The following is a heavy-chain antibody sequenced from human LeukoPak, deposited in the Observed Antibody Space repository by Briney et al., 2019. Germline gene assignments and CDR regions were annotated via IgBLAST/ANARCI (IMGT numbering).Heavy chain of an antibody. CDR2: ISYDGRNI. V-gene: IGHV3-30*18. Sequence: GKSLRLSCAASGFTFNNYGMHWVRQAAGKGLEWVAVISYDGRNIHYPASVKGRFTISRDISTDTLWLQMDSLRTEDTAVYYCAKGPLRGTAAAIDYWGQGTLVTVSS. J-gene: IGHJ4*02. CDR3: AKGPLRGTAAAIDY. CDR1: GFTFNNYG. D-gene: IGHD2-2*01.